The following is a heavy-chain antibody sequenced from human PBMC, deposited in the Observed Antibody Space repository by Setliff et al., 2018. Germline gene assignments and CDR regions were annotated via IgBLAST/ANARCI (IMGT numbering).Heavy chain of an antibody. CDR1: GYNFTGYY. J-gene: IGHJ2*01. V-gene: IGHV1-2*02. D-gene: IGHD5-12*01. CDR3: TKDLKKWLQFGWYFDL. CDR2: INPNSGGT. Sequence: ASVKVSCKASGYNFTGYYMYWVRQAPGQGLEWMGWINPNSGGTNYAQKFQGRVSMTRDTFISTAFLELNGLRSDDTAVYYCTKDLKKWLQFGWYFDLWGRGTLVTVSS.